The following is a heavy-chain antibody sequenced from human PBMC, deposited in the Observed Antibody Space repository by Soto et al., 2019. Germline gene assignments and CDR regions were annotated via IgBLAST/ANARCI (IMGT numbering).Heavy chain of an antibody. CDR3: ARDWGPFTLAVTGP. J-gene: IGHJ5*02. Sequence: GPSVKVTWKASGYAFTSYGISWVRQATGQGLEWMGWISAYNGNTNYAQNFQGRVTMTTETSTSTAYMELRSLRSDDPAVYYCARDWGPFTLAVTGPWRQGTLVTVSS. V-gene: IGHV1-18*01. CDR2: ISAYNGNT. CDR1: GYAFTSYG. D-gene: IGHD6-19*01.